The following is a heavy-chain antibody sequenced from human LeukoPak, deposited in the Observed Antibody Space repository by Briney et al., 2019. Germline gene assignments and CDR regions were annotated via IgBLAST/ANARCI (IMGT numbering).Heavy chain of an antibody. CDR3: ARAEFWSGYYFDY. CDR2: IYYSGST. J-gene: IGHJ4*02. V-gene: IGHV4-59*12. Sequence: PSETLSLTCTVSGGSISSYYWSWIRQPPGKGLEWIGYIYYSGSTNYNPSLKSRVTISVDTSKNQFSLKLSSVTAADTAVYYCARAEFWSGYYFDYWGQGTLVTVSS. D-gene: IGHD3-3*01. CDR1: GGSISSYY.